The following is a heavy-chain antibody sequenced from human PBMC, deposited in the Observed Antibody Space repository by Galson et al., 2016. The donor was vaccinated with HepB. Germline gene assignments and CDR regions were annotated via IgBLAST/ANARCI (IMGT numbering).Heavy chain of an antibody. V-gene: IGHV3-7*03. J-gene: IGHJ4*02. CDR1: RFTFNTYW. CDR2: INEDGKQK. CDR3: VSDGPSGWAAAYN. D-gene: IGHD6-25*01. Sequence: SLRLSCAGSRFTFNTYWMTWVRQAPGKGLEWVATINEDGKQKHHLDSVRGRFTVSKDNAKSSLYLQTNNMRAEDTALYYCVSDGPSGWAAAYNWGRGTLVTVSS.